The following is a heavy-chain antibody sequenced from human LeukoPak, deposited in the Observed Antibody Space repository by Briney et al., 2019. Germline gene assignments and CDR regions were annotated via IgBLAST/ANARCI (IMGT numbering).Heavy chain of an antibody. CDR2: IYSDESLI. D-gene: IGHD5-24*01. CDR3: GRYGLSGNGYTTYFYYGMDF. V-gene: IGHV5-51*01. Sequence: GESLKISCTASGYSFSKYWIGWVRQTPGKGLEWMGFIYSDESLIRYSPSFEGQVTISADNSINTAYLQWNSLKASDTAMYYCGRYGLSGNGYTTYFYYGMDFWGQGTAVTVSS. J-gene: IGHJ6*02. CDR1: GYSFSKYW.